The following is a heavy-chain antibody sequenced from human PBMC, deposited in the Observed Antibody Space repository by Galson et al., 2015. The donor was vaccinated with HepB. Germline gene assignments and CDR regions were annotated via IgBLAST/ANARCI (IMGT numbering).Heavy chain of an antibody. CDR3: ARKHEAAAGMNSGY. D-gene: IGHD6-13*01. CDR2: ISSRSDTI. V-gene: IGHV3-48*02. J-gene: IGHJ4*02. CDR1: GFSFSDYV. Sequence: SLRLSCAASGFSFSDYVMRWIRQAPGKGLEWVSSISSRSDTIYYADSVKGRFTISRDNAKNSLYLQMNSLRDEDTAVYYCARKHEAAAGMNSGYWGQGTLVTVSS.